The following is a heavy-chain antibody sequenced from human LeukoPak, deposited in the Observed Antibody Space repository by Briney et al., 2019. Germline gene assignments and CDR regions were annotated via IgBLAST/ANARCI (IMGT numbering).Heavy chain of an antibody. CDR1: GFSVSSNY. V-gene: IGHV3-66*01. CDR3: ARDSPPDY. CDR2: IYSGGSI. Sequence: GGSLRLSCVASGFSVSSNYMSWVRQAPGKGLEWVSVIYSGGSIYYADSVRGRFTSSRDNSKNTMYLQMNSLRAEDTAVYYCARDSPPDYWGQGAQVTVSS. J-gene: IGHJ4*02.